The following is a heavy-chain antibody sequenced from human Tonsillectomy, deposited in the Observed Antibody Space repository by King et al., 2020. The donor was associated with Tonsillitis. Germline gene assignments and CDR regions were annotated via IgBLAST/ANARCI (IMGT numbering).Heavy chain of an antibody. CDR2: ISVSGSTI. D-gene: IGHD3-22*01. CDR1: GFTFSSYE. J-gene: IGHJ5*02. CDR3: ARGGYSYSSGYYTS. Sequence: VQLVESGGGLVQPGGSLRLSCAASGFTFSSYEMNWVRQAPGKGLEWISSISVSGSTIYYADSVKGRFTISRDNAKNSLYLQMNSLRAEDTAVYYCARGGYSYSSGYYTSWGQGTLVTVSS. V-gene: IGHV3-48*03.